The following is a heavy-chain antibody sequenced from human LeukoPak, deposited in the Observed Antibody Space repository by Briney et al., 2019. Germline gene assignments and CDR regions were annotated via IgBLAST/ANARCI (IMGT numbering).Heavy chain of an antibody. V-gene: IGHV4-4*07. CDR1: GGSIGSYY. J-gene: IGHJ6*02. CDR3: ARGSVVARGQLWILNEYYYYGMDV. D-gene: IGHD5-18*01. CDR2: IYTSGST. Sequence: SETLSLTCTVSGGSIGSYYWSWIRQPAGKGLEWIGRIYTSGSTNYNPSLKSRVTMSVDTSKNQFSLKLSSVTAADTAVYYCARGSVVARGQLWILNEYYYYGMDVWGQGTTVTVSS.